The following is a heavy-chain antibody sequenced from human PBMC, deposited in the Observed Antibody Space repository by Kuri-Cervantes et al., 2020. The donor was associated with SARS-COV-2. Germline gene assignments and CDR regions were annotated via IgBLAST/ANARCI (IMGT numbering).Heavy chain of an antibody. D-gene: IGHD1-7*01. J-gene: IGHJ3*02. CDR3: AKGGYNWNYDAFDI. V-gene: IGHV3-9*03. Sequence: GGSLRLYCAASGFTFSSYAMSWVRQAPGKGLEWVSGISWNSGSIGYADSVKGRFTISRDNAKNSLYLQMNSLRAEDMALYYCAKGGYNWNYDAFDIWGQGTMVTVSS. CDR1: GFTFSSYA. CDR2: ISWNSGSI.